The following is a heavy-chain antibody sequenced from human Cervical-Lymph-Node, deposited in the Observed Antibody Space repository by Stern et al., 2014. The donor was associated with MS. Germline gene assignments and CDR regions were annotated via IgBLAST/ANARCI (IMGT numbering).Heavy chain of an antibody. CDR2: INQSGST. CDR3: ARGPPGIAAAGSRRYFDY. D-gene: IGHD6-13*01. CDR1: GGSFSGYY. Sequence: QVQLQQWGAGLLKPSETLSLTCAVYGGSFSGYYWSWIRQPPGKGLEWIGEINQSGSTNYNPSLKSRVTTSVDNSTTPFFPKHISVTAADTAVYYCARGPPGIAAAGSRRYFDYWGQGTLVTVSS. V-gene: IGHV4-34*01. J-gene: IGHJ4*02.